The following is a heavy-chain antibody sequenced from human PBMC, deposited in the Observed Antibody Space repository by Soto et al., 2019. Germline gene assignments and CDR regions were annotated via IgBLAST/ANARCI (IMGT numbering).Heavy chain of an antibody. CDR3: ARSRPSITMVRGVSNAFDI. CDR1: GFTFSSYA. J-gene: IGHJ3*02. CDR2: ISGSGGST. Sequence: EVQLLESGGGLVQPGGSLRLSCAASGFTFSSYAMSWVRQAPGKGLEWVSAISGSGGSTYYADSVKGRFTISRDNSKNTLYLQMNRLRAEDTAVYYCARSRPSITMVRGVSNAFDIWGQGTMVTVSS. V-gene: IGHV3-23*01. D-gene: IGHD3-10*01.